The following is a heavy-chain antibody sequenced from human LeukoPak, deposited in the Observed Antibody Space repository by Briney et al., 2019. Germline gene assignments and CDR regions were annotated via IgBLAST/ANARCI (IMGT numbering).Heavy chain of an antibody. Sequence: GGSLRLSCAASGFTFSSYAMSWVRQAPGKGLEWVSAISGSGGSTYYADSVKGRLTISRDNSKNTLYLQMNSLRAEDTAVYYCAKGTADCSSTSCPFDYWGQGTLVTVSS. J-gene: IGHJ4*02. CDR3: AKGTADCSSTSCPFDY. D-gene: IGHD2-2*01. CDR1: GFTFSSYA. V-gene: IGHV3-23*01. CDR2: ISGSGGST.